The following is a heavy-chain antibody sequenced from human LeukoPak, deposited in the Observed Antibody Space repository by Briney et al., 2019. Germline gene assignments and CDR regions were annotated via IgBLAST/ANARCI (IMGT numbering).Heavy chain of an antibody. CDR1: GFTFSSYD. J-gene: IGHJ3*02. CDR2: IGTAGDT. V-gene: IGHV3-13*01. Sequence: PGGSLRLSCAASGFTFSSYDMHWVRQATGKGLEWVSAIGTAGDTYYPGSVKGRFTISRENAKNSLYLQMNSLRAGDTAVYYCARALRYDSSGPTDAFDIWGQRTMVTVSS. D-gene: IGHD3-22*01. CDR3: ARALRYDSSGPTDAFDI.